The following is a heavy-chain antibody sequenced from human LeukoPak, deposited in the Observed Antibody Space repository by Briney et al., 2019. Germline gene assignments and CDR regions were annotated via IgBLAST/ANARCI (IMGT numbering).Heavy chain of an antibody. D-gene: IGHD3-22*01. V-gene: IGHV3-30*02. Sequence: GGSLRLSCAASGFTFSSYGMHWVRQAPGKGLEWVAFIRYDGSNKYYAGSVKGRFTISRDNSKNTLYLQMNSLRPEDTAVYYCAKGLYHYDSSGYPFWGQGTLVTVSS. CDR2: IRYDGSNK. CDR1: GFTFSSYG. CDR3: AKGLYHYDSSGYPF. J-gene: IGHJ1*01.